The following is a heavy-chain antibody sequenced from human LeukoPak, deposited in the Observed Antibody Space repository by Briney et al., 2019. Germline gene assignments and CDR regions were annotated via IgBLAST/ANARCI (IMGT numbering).Heavy chain of an antibody. CDR2: ISGSGGST. CDR3: AKDTYSSSWAEKTNSVNWFDP. D-gene: IGHD6-13*01. CDR1: GFTFSSSA. Sequence: PGGSLRLSCAASGFTFSSSAMSWVRQAPGKGLEWVSAISGSGGSTYYADSVKGRFTISRDNSKNTLYLQMNSLRAEDTAVYYCAKDTYSSSWAEKTNSVNWFDPWGQGTLVTVSS. V-gene: IGHV3-23*01. J-gene: IGHJ5*02.